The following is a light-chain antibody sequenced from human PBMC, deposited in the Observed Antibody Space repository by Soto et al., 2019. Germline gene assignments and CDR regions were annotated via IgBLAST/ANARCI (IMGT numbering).Light chain of an antibody. Sequence: DIVMTQSPDSLALFLGERATINCKSSQSILSSSNNKNYLVWYQQKPGHPPKLLISWASTRESGVPDRSSGSGSGTDFTLTISSLQAEDVAVYYCQQCYSSPSTFGQGTRLEIK. V-gene: IGKV4-1*01. J-gene: IGKJ5*01. CDR2: WAS. CDR1: QSILSSSNNKNY. CDR3: QQCYSSPST.